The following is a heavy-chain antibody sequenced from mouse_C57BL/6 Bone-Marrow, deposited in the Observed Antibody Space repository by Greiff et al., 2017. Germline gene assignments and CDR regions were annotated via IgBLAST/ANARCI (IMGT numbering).Heavy chain of an antibody. V-gene: IGHV1-50*01. J-gene: IGHJ2*01. Sequence: VKLQQPGAELVKPGASVKLSCKASGYTFTSYWMQWVKQRPGQGLEWIGEIDPSDSYTNYNQKFKGKATLTVDTSSSTAYMQLSSLTSEDSAVYYCARGEIYYGNYDLFDYWGQGTTLTVSS. CDR3: ARGEIYYGNYDLFDY. D-gene: IGHD2-1*01. CDR1: GYTFTSYW. CDR2: IDPSDSYT.